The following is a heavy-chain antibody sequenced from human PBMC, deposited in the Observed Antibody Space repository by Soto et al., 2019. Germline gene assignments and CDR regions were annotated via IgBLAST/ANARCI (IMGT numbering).Heavy chain of an antibody. CDR1: GGTFSSYA. V-gene: IGHV1-69*13. CDR3: ARDRGAFYGDYVYYYYGMDV. Sequence: ASVKVSCKASGGTFSSYAISWVRQAPGQGLEWMGGIIPIFGTANYAQKFQGRVTITADESTSTAYMELSSLRSEDTAVYYCARDRGAFYGDYVYYYYGMDVWGQGTTVTVSS. CDR2: IIPIFGTA. J-gene: IGHJ6*02. D-gene: IGHD4-17*01.